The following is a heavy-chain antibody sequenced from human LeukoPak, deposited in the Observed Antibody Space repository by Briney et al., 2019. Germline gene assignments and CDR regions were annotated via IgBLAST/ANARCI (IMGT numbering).Heavy chain of an antibody. D-gene: IGHD6-19*01. Sequence: SETLSLTCTVSGGSISSYYWSWIRQPPGKGLDWMGYISYSGSTNYNPSLKSRVTISLDTSKSQVSLKLSSVTAADTAVYYCARDRGITVAGRGYWYFDLWGRGTLVTVSS. V-gene: IGHV4-59*01. CDR2: ISYSGST. CDR3: ARDRGITVAGRGYWYFDL. CDR1: GGSISSYY. J-gene: IGHJ2*01.